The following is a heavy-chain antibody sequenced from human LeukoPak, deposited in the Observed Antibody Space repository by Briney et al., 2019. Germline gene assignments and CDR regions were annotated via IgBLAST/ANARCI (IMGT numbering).Heavy chain of an antibody. CDR3: ARQPYSSGWFQQSTYYYGMDV. CDR1: GYSFTSYW. V-gene: IGHV5-10-1*01. Sequence: ESLKISCKGSGYSFTSYWISWVRQMPGKGLEWMGRIDPSDSYTNYSPSFQGHVTISADKSISTAYLQWGSLKASDTAMYYCARQPYSSGWFQQSTYYYGMDVWGQGTADTVSS. D-gene: IGHD6-19*01. CDR2: IDPSDSYT. J-gene: IGHJ6*02.